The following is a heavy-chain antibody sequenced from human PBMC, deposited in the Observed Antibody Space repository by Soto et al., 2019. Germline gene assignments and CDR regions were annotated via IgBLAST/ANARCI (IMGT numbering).Heavy chain of an antibody. CDR2: INHSGST. CDR3: ARGRIQLWYPFYY. D-gene: IGHD5-18*01. Sequence: PSETLSLTCAVYGGSFSGYYWSWIRQPPGKGLEWIGEINHSGSTNYNPSLKSRVTISVDTSKNQFSLKLSSVTAADTAVYYCARGRIQLWYPFYYWGQGTLVTVSS. V-gene: IGHV4-34*01. J-gene: IGHJ4*02. CDR1: GGSFSGYY.